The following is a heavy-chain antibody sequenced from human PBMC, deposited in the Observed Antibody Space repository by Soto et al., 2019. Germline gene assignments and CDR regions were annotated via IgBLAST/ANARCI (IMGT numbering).Heavy chain of an antibody. CDR1: GFTFSSYA. J-gene: IGHJ4*02. D-gene: IGHD6-6*01. CDR2: ISGSGGST. CDR3: AKATIAARLFDY. Sequence: GGSLRLSCAASGFTFSSYAMSWVHQAPGKGLEWVSAISGSGGSTYYADSVKGRFTISRDNSKNTLYLQMNSLRAEDTAIYYCAKATIAARLFDYWGQGTLVTVSS. V-gene: IGHV3-23*01.